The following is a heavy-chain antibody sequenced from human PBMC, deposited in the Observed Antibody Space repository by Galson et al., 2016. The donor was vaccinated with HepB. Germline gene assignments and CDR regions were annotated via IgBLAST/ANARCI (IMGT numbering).Heavy chain of an antibody. Sequence: SLRLSCAASGFTFNSHAMSWVRQAPGKGLKWVAGISASGQTTFYADSVTGRFTISRDNSKNTLNLEMNKLRVDDTAVYYCVKDRRYGDYVGWFDPWGQGTPVIVSS. J-gene: IGHJ5*02. CDR1: GFTFNSHA. D-gene: IGHD4-17*01. CDR2: ISASGQTT. CDR3: VKDRRYGDYVGWFDP. V-gene: IGHV3-23*01.